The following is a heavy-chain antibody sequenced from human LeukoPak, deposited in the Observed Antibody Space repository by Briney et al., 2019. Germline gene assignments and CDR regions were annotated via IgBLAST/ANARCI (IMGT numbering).Heavy chain of an antibody. CDR1: GFTFNSYW. CDR3: ARGPGGNTQIDA. D-gene: IGHD4-23*01. CDR2: TNNDGSNT. J-gene: IGHJ5*02. Sequence: GGSLRLSFAASGFTFNSYWIHWVRQPPGKGLVGISRTNNDGSNTIYADSVKGRFTVSRDNAKNTLYLQMNSLRGEDTAVYYCARGPGGNTQIDAWGQGTLVTVSS. V-gene: IGHV3-74*01.